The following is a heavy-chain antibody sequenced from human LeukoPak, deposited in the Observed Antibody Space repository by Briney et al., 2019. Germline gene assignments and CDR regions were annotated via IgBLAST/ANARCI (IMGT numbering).Heavy chain of an antibody. Sequence: KPSETLSLTCAVYGGPFRRCYGIWLRQPPGKGVEGIGEINHSGCTNYSPPLQSRVPMSVDTSKNQFSLKLSSVTAADTAMYYCARVGLQIVVVPAAITQTTYYYYMDVWDTGTTVTVSS. D-gene: IGHD2-2*01. J-gene: IGHJ6*03. CDR1: GGPFRRCY. CDR2: INHSGCT. V-gene: IGHV4-34*01. CDR3: ARVGLQIVVVPAAITQTTYYYYMDV.